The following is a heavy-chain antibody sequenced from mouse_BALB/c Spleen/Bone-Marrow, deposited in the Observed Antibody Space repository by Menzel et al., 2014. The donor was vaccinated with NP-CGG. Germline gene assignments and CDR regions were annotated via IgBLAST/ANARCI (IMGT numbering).Heavy chain of an antibody. Sequence: VKLVESGAELGMPGASVKMSCKAPGYTFTDNWIYWVKQRPGQGLEWIGAIDTSDSYTNYNQKFMGKASLTVDASSSTAYMQDSSLTSDDSAVYYCARGGHDFSLDYWGQGTSVTVSS. D-gene: IGHD2-4*01. V-gene: IGHV1-69*01. CDR1: GYTFTDNW. CDR2: IDTSDSYT. CDR3: ARGGHDFSLDY. J-gene: IGHJ4*01.